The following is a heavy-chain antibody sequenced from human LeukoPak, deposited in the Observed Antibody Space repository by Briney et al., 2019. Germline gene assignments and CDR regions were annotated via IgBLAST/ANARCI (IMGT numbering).Heavy chain of an antibody. CDR1: GFTFRSYE. V-gene: IGHV3-48*03. D-gene: IGHD3-22*01. CDR3: ARANYYGISGYDY. CDR2: ITSSGSTI. Sequence: GGSLRLSCAASGFTFRSYEMNWVRQAPGKGLEWVSYITSSGSTIYYADSVKGRFTISRDNAKNSLYLQMNSLRAEDTAVYYCARANYYGISGYDYWGQGTLVTVSS. J-gene: IGHJ4*02.